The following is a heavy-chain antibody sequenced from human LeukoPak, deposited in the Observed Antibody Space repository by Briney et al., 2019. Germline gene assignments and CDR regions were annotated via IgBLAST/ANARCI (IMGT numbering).Heavy chain of an antibody. Sequence: SETLSLTCTVSGGSIRSSYYYWGWIRQPPGKGLEWLGSIYDSGSTYYNPSLKSRVTISVDTSKNQFSLKLSSVTAADTAVYYCARHYDFWSAPGGWYSDLWGRGTLVTVSS. V-gene: IGHV4-39*01. CDR3: ARHYDFWSAPGGWYSDL. CDR2: IYDSGST. J-gene: IGHJ2*01. D-gene: IGHD3-3*01. CDR1: GGSIRSSYYY.